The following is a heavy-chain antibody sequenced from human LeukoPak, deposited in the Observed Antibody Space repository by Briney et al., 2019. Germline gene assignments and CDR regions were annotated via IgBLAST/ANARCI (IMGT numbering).Heavy chain of an antibody. J-gene: IGHJ4*02. Sequence: PSETLSLTCAVYGGSFSGYYWSWIRQPPGKGLEWIGEINHSGSTNYNPSLKSRVTISVDTSKNQFSLKLSSVTAADTAVYYCARGAIPAVLYYFDYWGQGSLVTVSS. CDR1: GGSFSGYY. CDR3: ARGAIPAVLYYFDY. CDR2: INHSGST. D-gene: IGHD1-14*01. V-gene: IGHV4-34*01.